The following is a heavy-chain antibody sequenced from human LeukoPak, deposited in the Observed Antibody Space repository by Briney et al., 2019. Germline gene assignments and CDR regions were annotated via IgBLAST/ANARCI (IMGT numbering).Heavy chain of an antibody. CDR3: ARVRYDFWSGYDNWFDP. V-gene: IGHV3-74*01. J-gene: IGHJ5*02. CDR2: INSDGSST. CDR1: GFTFSSYW. Sequence: PGGSLRLSCAASGFTFSSYWMHWVRQAPGKGPVWVSRINSDGSSTSYADSVKGRFTISRDNAKNTLYLQMNSLRAEDTAVYYCARVRYDFWSGYDNWFDPWGQGTLVTVSS. D-gene: IGHD3-3*01.